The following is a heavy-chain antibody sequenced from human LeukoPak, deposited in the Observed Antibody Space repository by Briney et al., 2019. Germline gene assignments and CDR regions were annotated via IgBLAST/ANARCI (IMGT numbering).Heavy chain of an antibody. J-gene: IGHJ4*02. CDR3: ARGIGGSSTSQFDH. CDR2: IISDGVDT. V-gene: IGHV3-74*01. D-gene: IGHD2/OR15-2a*01. CDR1: GFTFSSYW. Sequence: PGGSLRLSCAASGFTFSSYWMHWVRQAPGKGLVWVSRIISDGVDTICADSVKGRCTISRDNAKNTVYLEMQSLRAEDTAVYYCARGIGGSSTSQFDHWGQGALVTVST.